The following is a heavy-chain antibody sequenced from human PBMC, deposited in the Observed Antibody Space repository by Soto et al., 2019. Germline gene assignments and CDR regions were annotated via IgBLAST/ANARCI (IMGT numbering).Heavy chain of an antibody. D-gene: IGHD6-6*01. V-gene: IGHV3-30*18. Sequence: GGSLRLSCAASGFTFSSYGMHWVRQAPGKGLEWVAVISYDGSNKYYADSVKGRFTISRDNSKNTLYLQMNSLRAEDTAVYYCAKEGQPEGSSSSFFNYWGQGTLVTVSS. CDR2: ISYDGSNK. CDR3: AKEGQPEGSSSSFFNY. J-gene: IGHJ4*02. CDR1: GFTFSSYG.